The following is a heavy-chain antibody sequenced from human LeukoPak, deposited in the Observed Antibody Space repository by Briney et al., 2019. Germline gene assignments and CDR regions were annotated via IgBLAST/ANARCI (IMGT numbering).Heavy chain of an antibody. J-gene: IGHJ5*02. Sequence: SETLSLTCTVSGGSISSYYWSWIRQPPGKGLEWIGYTYYSGSTNYNPSLKSRVTISVDTSKNQFSLKLSSVTAADTAVYYCARGVVGGYFWLNWFDPWAREPWSPSPQ. D-gene: IGHD3-3*01. CDR1: GGSISSYY. CDR3: ARGVVGGYFWLNWFDP. CDR2: TYYSGST. V-gene: IGHV4-59*01.